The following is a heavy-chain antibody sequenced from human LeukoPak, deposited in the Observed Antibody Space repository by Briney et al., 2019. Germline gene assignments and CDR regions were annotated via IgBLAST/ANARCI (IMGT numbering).Heavy chain of an antibody. D-gene: IGHD2-2*01. V-gene: IGHV1-2*02. CDR1: GYTFTGYY. J-gene: IGHJ5*02. CDR3: ARSLAIVVVPTNWFDP. CDR2: INPNSGGT. Sequence: ASVKVSCKASGYTFTGYYMHWVRQAPGQGLEWMGWINPNSGGTNYAQKFQGRVTMTRDTSTSTAYMELSRLRSDDTAVYYCARSLAIVVVPTNWFDPWGQGTLVTVSS.